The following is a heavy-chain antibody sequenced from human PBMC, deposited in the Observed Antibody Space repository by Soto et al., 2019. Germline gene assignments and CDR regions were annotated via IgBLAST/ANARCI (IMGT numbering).Heavy chain of an antibody. J-gene: IGHJ6*02. Sequence: ASVKVSCKASGYTFTSYYMHWVRQAPGQGLEWMGIINPSGGSTSYAQKFQGRVTMTRDTSTSTAYMELSSLRSEDTAVYYCARVSSSIGDILTGYYRNTYYYYGMDVWGQGTTVTVSS. D-gene: IGHD3-9*01. V-gene: IGHV1-46*01. CDR1: GYTFTSYY. CDR2: INPSGGST. CDR3: ARVSSSIGDILTGYYRNTYYYYGMDV.